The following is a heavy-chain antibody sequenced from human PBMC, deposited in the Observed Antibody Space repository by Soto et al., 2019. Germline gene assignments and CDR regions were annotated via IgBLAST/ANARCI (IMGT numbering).Heavy chain of an antibody. D-gene: IGHD3-3*01. V-gene: IGHV3-13*01. CDR2: IGTAGDT. Sequence: EVQLVESGGGLVQPGGSLRLSCAASGFTFSSYDMHWVRQATGKGLEWVSAIGTAGDTYYPGSVKGRFTISRENAKNSLYLQRISLSAEDTDVYYCARGGTYYDFWSGSDYWGHGALVTVSS. J-gene: IGHJ4*01. CDR3: ARGGTYYDFWSGSDY. CDR1: GFTFSSYD.